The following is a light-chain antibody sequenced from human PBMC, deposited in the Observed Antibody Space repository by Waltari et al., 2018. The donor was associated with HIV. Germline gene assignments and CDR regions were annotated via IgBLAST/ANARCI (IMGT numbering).Light chain of an antibody. CDR1: RDISTS. J-gene: IGKJ4*01. Sequence: DIQMAQSPFNVSAFVGGTVTLTCRASRDISTSLAWYQVKPGRAPKLLIYSAFQLGTGVPSRFGGAGSGTEFTLTITSLQPEDFATYYCQQGDSFPHTFGGGTRVDMK. CDR3: QQGDSFPHT. CDR2: SAF. V-gene: IGKV1-12*01.